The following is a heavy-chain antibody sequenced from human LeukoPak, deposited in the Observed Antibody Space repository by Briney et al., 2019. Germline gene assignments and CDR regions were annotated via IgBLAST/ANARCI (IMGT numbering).Heavy chain of an antibody. CDR3: ARDRAQEYYDFWSALGWFDP. J-gene: IGHJ5*02. Sequence: SETLSLTCTVSVGPISSYYWSWIRQPPGKGLEWIGYIYYSGSPNYNPSLKSRVTISVDTSKNQFSLKLSSVTAADTAVYYCARDRAQEYYDFWSALGWFDPWGQGTLVTVSS. V-gene: IGHV4-59*01. CDR2: IYYSGSP. D-gene: IGHD3-3*01. CDR1: VGPISSYY.